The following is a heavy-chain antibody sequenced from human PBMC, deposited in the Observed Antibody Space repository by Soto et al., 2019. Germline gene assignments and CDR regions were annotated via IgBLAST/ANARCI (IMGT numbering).Heavy chain of an antibody. Sequence: QVQLVESGGGVVQPGRSLRLSCAASGFTFSSYGMHWVRQAPGKGLEWVAVIWYDGSNKYYADSVKGRFTISRDNSKKTLYLQMNILRAEDTAVYYCASRSPAVDYWGQGTLVTVSS. CDR1: GFTFSSYG. V-gene: IGHV3-33*01. D-gene: IGHD2-2*01. CDR3: ASRSPAVDY. CDR2: IWYDGSNK. J-gene: IGHJ4*02.